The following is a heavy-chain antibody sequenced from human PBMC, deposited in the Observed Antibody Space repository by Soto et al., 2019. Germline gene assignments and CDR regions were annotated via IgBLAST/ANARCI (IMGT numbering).Heavy chain of an antibody. CDR1: GGSFSGYY. D-gene: IGHD2-2*02. V-gene: IGHV4-34*01. CDR3: ARGRCSSTSCYTPIFGVVTVYYFDY. Sequence: QVQLQQWGAGLLKPSETLSLTCAVYGGSFSGYYWSWIRQPPGKGLEWIGEINHSGSTNYNPSLKSRVTISVDTPKNQFSLKLSSVTAADTAVYYCARGRCSSTSCYTPIFGVVTVYYFDYWGQGTLVTVSS. CDR2: INHSGST. J-gene: IGHJ4*02.